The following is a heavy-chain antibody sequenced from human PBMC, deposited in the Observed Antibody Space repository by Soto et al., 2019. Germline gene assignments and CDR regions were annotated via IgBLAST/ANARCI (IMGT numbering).Heavy chain of an antibody. CDR2: IIPISGSI. CDR1: GGTFSTYG. CDR3: ASRERVDAFDV. V-gene: IGHV1-69*01. J-gene: IGHJ3*01. Sequence: QVQLVQSGAEVKKPGSSVKVSCKASGGTFSTYGITWVRQASGQGLVWMGGIIPISGSIKFAQKLQGRLTIIPDESTSTVYMELSSLTSEDTAVYYCASRERVDAFDVWGQGTMVTVSS. D-gene: IGHD1-26*01.